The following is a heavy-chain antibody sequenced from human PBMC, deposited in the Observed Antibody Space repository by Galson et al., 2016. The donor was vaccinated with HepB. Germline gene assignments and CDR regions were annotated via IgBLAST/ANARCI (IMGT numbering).Heavy chain of an antibody. CDR2: ISYDGSSE. Sequence: SLRLSCAASGFTFSSYAMHWVRRAPGKGLEWVAVISYDGSSEYYAGSVKGRFTISRDNSKNTLYLQTNSLRTDDTAVYSCAREGTNIAVAATAFDYWGQGTLVTVSS. CDR3: AREGTNIAVAATAFDY. J-gene: IGHJ4*02. CDR1: GFTFSSYA. D-gene: IGHD6-19*01. V-gene: IGHV3-30*04.